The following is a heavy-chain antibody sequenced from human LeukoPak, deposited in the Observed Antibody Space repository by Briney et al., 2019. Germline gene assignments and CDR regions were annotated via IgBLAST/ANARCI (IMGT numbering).Heavy chain of an antibody. V-gene: IGHV4-34*01. D-gene: IGHD6-13*01. J-gene: IGHJ5*02. Sequence: SETLSLTCAVYGGSFSGYYWGWIRQPPGKGLEWIGNIYPSGTTYYNPSLKTRVTISVDTSKNQFSLKLSSVTAADTAVYFCARAYSSSWYFNWFDPWGQGTLVTVSS. CDR3: ARAYSSSWYFNWFDP. CDR2: IYPSGTT. CDR1: GGSFSGYY.